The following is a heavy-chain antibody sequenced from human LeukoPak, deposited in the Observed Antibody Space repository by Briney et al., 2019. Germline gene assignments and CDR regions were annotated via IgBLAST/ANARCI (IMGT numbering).Heavy chain of an antibody. Sequence: SETLSLTCTVSGYSLSSGYYWGWIRQPPGKGLEWIGSIYHSGSTYYNPSLKSRVTISVDTSKNQFSLKLSSVTAADTAVYYCARAQLVGATTGRYYFDYWGQGTLVTVSS. D-gene: IGHD1-26*01. CDR1: GYSLSSGYY. CDR3: ARAQLVGATTGRYYFDY. V-gene: IGHV4-38-2*02. CDR2: IYHSGST. J-gene: IGHJ4*02.